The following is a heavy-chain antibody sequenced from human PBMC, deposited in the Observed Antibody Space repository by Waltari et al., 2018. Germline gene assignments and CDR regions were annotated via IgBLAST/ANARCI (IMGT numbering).Heavy chain of an antibody. Sequence: QVQLVQSGAEVKKTGSSVKVSCKASGGTPSGYSIAWVRQAPGQGFEWVVCLINILGKITLARKFQGRVSIPTDESTDTAYMELSSLTNEDTGVYYCARGEYNFAWGCSWDVWGKGTTVTVSS. D-gene: IGHD3-16*01. CDR2: LINILGKI. J-gene: IGHJ6*04. CDR1: GGTPSGYS. CDR3: ARGEYNFAWGCSWDV. V-gene: IGHV1-69*05.